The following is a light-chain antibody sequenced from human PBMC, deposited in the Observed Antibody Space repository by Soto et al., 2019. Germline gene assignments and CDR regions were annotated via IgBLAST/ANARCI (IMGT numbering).Light chain of an antibody. Sequence: QSVLTQPASVSGSPGQSITISCTGTSGDIGSYNRESWYQQHPGKAPKLIIYEVTDRPSGDSNRFSGSKSGNTASLTISGLQAEDEADYYCSSYTNIFTRACVFRTGTKVTVL. V-gene: IGLV2-14*01. CDR2: EVT. J-gene: IGLJ1*01. CDR3: SSYTNIFTRACV. CDR1: SGDIGSYNR.